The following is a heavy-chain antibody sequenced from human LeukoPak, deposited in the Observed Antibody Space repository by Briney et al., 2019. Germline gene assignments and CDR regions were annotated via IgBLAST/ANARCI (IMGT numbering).Heavy chain of an antibody. D-gene: IGHD2-2*01. Sequence: GGSLRLSCAASGFTFSSYWMSWVRQAPGKGLEWVANIKQDGSEKYYVDSVKGRFTISRDNAKNSLYLQMNSLRAEDTAVYYCARDGCSSTSCHDYYYYGMDVWGQGTTVTVSS. CDR1: GFTFSSYW. CDR3: ARDGCSSTSCHDYYYYGMDV. CDR2: IKQDGSEK. V-gene: IGHV3-7*01. J-gene: IGHJ6*02.